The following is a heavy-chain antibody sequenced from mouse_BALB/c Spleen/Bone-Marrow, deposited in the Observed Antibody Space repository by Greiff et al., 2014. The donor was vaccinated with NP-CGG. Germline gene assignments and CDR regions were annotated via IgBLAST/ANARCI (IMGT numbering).Heavy chain of an antibody. CDR1: GYTFTSYW. Sequence: VQLQQSGTVLARPGASVKMSCKAPGYTFTSYWMHWVKQRPGQGLEWIGAIYPGNSDTSYNQKFKGKAKLTAVTSTSTAYMELSSLTNEDSAVYYCTREGLLRLRYFDYWGQGTTLTVSS. V-gene: IGHV1-5*01. CDR2: IYPGNSDT. J-gene: IGHJ2*01. CDR3: TREGLLRLRYFDY. D-gene: IGHD1-2*01.